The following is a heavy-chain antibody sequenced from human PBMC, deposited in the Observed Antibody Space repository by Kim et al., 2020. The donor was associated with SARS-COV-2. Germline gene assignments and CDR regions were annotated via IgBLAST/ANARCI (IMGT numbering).Heavy chain of an antibody. J-gene: IGHJ5*02. CDR1: GYTFTSYY. CDR3: ARDGLSDLLGIAAAGRAYELVDP. V-gene: IGHV1-46*01. CDR2: INPSGGST. Sequence: ASVKVSCKASGYTFTSYYMHWVRQAPGQGLEWMGIINPSGGSTSYAQKFQGRVTMTRDTSTSTVYMELSSLRSEDTAVYYCARDGLSDLLGIAAAGRAYELVDPWGQGTLVTVSS. D-gene: IGHD6-13*01.